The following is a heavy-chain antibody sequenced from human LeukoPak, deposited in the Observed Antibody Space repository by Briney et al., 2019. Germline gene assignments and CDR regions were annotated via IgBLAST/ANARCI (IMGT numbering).Heavy chain of an antibody. V-gene: IGHV3-21*01. CDR2: ISSSSSYI. CDR1: GFTFSSYS. D-gene: IGHD1-26*01. J-gene: IGHJ4*02. Sequence: PGGSLRLSCAASGFTFSSYSMTWVRQAPGKGLEWVSSISSSSSYIYYADSVNGRFTISRDNAKNSLYLQMNSLRAEDTAVYYCARAASYSGSYYFGYWGQGTLVTVSS. CDR3: ARAASYSGSYYFGY.